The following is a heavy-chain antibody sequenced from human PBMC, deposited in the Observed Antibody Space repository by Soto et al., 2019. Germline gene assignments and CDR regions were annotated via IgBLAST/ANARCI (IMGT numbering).Heavy chain of an antibody. V-gene: IGHV3-30*03. Sequence: QVQLVESGGGVAQPGRSLRLSCAASGLTFGNYGMHWVRQAPGKGLEWVTFISNDGSNKYYGDSVKGRFNISRDNSKNTVYLQMNSLRPEDTALYYCARGGSDTSMGDALDTWGQGTMVTVSS. CDR1: GLTFGNYG. D-gene: IGHD5-18*01. CDR2: ISNDGSNK. J-gene: IGHJ3*02. CDR3: ARGGSDTSMGDALDT.